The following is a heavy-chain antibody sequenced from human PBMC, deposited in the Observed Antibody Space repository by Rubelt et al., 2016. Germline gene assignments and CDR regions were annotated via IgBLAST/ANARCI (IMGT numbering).Heavy chain of an antibody. V-gene: IGHV4-31*03. CDR2: IYYSGST. CDR3: ASIFPYYGDYESRDY. Sequence: QVQLQESGPGLVKPSQTLSLTCTVSGGSISSGGYYWSWIRQHPGKGLEWIGYIYYSGSTYYNPSPCGRVTVSGDTAKNQLARRLSSVTAADTAVYYCASIFPYYGDYESRDYWGQGTLVTVSS. CDR1: GGSISSGGYY. J-gene: IGHJ4*02. D-gene: IGHD4-17*01.